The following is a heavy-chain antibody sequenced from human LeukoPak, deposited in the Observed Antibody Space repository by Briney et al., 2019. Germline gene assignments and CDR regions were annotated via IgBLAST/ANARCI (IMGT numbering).Heavy chain of an antibody. J-gene: IGHJ3*02. CDR1: GGSFSGYY. D-gene: IGHD3-16*02. Sequence: SETLSLTCAVYGGSFSGYYWSWIRQPPGKGLEWIGEINHSGSTNYNPSLKSRVTIPVDTSKNQFSLKLSSVTAADTAVYYCARPHPTYDYVWGSYRLGDAFDIWGQGTMVTVSS. CDR3: ARPHPTYDYVWGSYRLGDAFDI. CDR2: INHSGST. V-gene: IGHV4-34*01.